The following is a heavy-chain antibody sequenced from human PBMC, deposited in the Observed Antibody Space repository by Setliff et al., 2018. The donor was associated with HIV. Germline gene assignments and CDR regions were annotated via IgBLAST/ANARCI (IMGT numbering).Heavy chain of an antibody. Sequence: SETLSLTCTVSAGSIRSSTYYWAWFRQPPGKGLEWIGTIYYSGSTYYNPSLKSRATISVDMSKNQFSLRLSSVTAADTAVYYCIIAYSSGWLAPMGFDSWGQGTLVTVSS. CDR1: AGSIRSSTYY. J-gene: IGHJ4*02. CDR3: IIAYSSGWLAPMGFDS. D-gene: IGHD6-19*01. V-gene: IGHV4-39*01. CDR2: IYYSGST.